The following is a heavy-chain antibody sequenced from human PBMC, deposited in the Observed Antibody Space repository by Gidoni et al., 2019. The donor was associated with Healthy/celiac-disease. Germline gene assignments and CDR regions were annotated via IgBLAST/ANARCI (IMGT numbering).Heavy chain of an antibody. J-gene: IGHJ4*02. CDR2: IYYSGST. CDR3: ARHGAYCSSTSCYRHFDY. V-gene: IGHV4-39*01. Sequence: QLQLQESGPGLVKPSETLSLTCTVSGGSISSSSYYWGWIRQPPGKGLEWIGSIYYSGSTYYNPSLKSRVTISVDTSKNQFSLKLSSVTAADTAVYYCARHGAYCSSTSCYRHFDYWGQGTLVTVSS. D-gene: IGHD2-2*02. CDR1: GGSISSSSYY.